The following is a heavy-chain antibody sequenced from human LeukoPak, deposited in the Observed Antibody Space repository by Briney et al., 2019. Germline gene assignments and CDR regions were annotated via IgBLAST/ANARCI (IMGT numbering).Heavy chain of an antibody. D-gene: IGHD4-17*01. CDR2: IYYSGST. V-gene: IGHV4-39*07. Sequence: SETLSLTCAVYGGSFSSYYWGWIRQPPGKGLEWIGSIYYSGSTYYNPSLKSRVTISVDTSKNQFSLKLSSVTAADTAVYYCAREGADYGDYGWFDPWGQGTLVTVSS. CDR1: GGSFSSYY. J-gene: IGHJ5*02. CDR3: AREGADYGDYGWFDP.